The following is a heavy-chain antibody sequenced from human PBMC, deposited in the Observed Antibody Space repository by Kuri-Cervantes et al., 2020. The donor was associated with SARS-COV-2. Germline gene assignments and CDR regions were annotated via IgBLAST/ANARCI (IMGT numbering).Heavy chain of an antibody. CDR2: IYNIGST. CDR3: ARGAGGWTISNFDY. CDR1: GGSISSGPYY. V-gene: IGHV4-39*01. Sequence: ESLKISCTVSGGSISSGPYYWGWIRQPPGKGLEYIGSIYNIGSTYSNPSLKSRVTISMDTSRNQFSLKLSSVTAADTAVYYCARGAGGWTISNFDYWGQGTLVTVSS. J-gene: IGHJ4*02. D-gene: IGHD3-9*01.